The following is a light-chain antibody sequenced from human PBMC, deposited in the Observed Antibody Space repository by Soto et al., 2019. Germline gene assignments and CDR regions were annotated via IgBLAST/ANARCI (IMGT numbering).Light chain of an antibody. CDR2: DAS. Sequence: DLQMNQAPCTLSASVGGRVAINCRASQSISYWLAWYQQKPGKAPKLLIYDASNLESGVPSRFSGSGSGTEFTLTISSLQPDDFATYYCQQYNSYLWTFGQGTKVDIK. CDR3: QQYNSYLWT. J-gene: IGKJ1*01. V-gene: IGKV1-5*01. CDR1: QSISYW.